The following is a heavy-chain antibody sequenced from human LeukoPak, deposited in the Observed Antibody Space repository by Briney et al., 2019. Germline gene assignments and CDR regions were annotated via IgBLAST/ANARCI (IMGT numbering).Heavy chain of an antibody. V-gene: IGHV1-8*01. Sequence: ASVKVSCKASGYTFTNYDINWVRQATGQGLEWMGRINSNNGNTGYAQKFQDRVTMTRDTSISTVYMELSSLRSEDTAVYYCARGGLVAGPYYFDYWGQGTLVTVSS. J-gene: IGHJ4*02. CDR1: GYTFTNYD. CDR2: INSNNGNT. CDR3: ARGGLVAGPYYFDY. D-gene: IGHD6-19*01.